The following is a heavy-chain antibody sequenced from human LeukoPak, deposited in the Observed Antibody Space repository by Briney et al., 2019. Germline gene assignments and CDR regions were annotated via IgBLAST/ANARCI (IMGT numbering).Heavy chain of an antibody. Sequence: GGSLKLPCPASGFTFSSYAMSWSRQAPGKGLDGAPGFSRGGSITNYADSVKGRFTISRDISKNTLYLQMNSLRAEDTAVYYCASRQDLGWHYDNWGQGTLVTVSS. D-gene: IGHD6-19*01. CDR1: GFTFSSYA. CDR2: FSRGGSIT. V-gene: IGHV3-23*01. CDR3: ASRQDLGWHYDN. J-gene: IGHJ4*02.